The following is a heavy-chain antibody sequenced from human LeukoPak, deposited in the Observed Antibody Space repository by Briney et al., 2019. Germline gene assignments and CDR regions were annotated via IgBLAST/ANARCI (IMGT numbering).Heavy chain of an antibody. CDR3: ARDPVLQWLVRYYFDY. CDR2: INPNSGGT. D-gene: IGHD6-19*01. Sequence: GASVKVSCKASGYTFTGYYMHWVRQAPGQGLEWMGWINPNSGGTNYAQKFQGRVTMTRDTSISTAYMELSRLRSDDTAVYYCARDPVLQWLVRYYFDYWGQGTLVTVSS. V-gene: IGHV1-2*02. J-gene: IGHJ4*02. CDR1: GYTFTGYY.